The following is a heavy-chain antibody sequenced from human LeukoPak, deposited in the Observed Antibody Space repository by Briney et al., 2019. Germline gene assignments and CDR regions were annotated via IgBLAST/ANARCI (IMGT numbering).Heavy chain of an antibody. D-gene: IGHD5-18*01. CDR3: ARIGKYSYGLM. V-gene: IGHV3-11*01. CDR2: ISSSGSTT. Sequence: GGSLRLSCAASGFTFSDYYMSWIRQAPGKGLEGVSYISSSGSTTYDADSVKGRFTISRDNAKNSLYLQMNSLRAEDTAVYYCARIGKYSYGLMWGQGTLVTVSS. CDR1: GFTFSDYY. J-gene: IGHJ4*02.